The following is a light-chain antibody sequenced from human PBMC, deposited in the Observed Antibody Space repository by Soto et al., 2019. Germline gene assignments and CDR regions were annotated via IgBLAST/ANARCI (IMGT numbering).Light chain of an antibody. CDR2: EVS. CDR1: SSDVGGYDY. Sequence: QSALTQPPSASGSPGQSVTISCTGTSSDVGGYDYVSWYQQHPGKAPKLLIYEVSKRPSGVPDRFSGSKSGNTASLTVSGLHADDEADYHCSSYAGSSNLVFGGGTKLTVL. V-gene: IGLV2-8*01. CDR3: SSYAGSSNLV. J-gene: IGLJ2*01.